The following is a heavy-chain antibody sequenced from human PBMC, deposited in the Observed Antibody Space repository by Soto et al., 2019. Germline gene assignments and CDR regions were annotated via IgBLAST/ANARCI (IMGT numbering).Heavy chain of an antibody. CDR1: GFTFRNYG. V-gene: IGHV3-48*01. D-gene: IGHD3-9*01. J-gene: IGHJ4*02. CDR2: IGIGSSTK. CDR3: ARAIDYDILTGYPAPPDY. Sequence: GGSLRLSCAASGFTFRNYGMNWVRQAPWKGLEWVSYIGIGSSTKYYADSVKGRSTISRDNAKNSLYLQMNSLRAGDTAVYYCARAIDYDILTGYPAPPDYWGQGTLVTVSS.